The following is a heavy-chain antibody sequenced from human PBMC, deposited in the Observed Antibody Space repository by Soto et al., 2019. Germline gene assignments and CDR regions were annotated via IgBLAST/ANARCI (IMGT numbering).Heavy chain of an antibody. CDR2: ISGSGGST. V-gene: IGHV3-23*01. CDR3: AKHIVVVTSASAS. D-gene: IGHD2-21*02. CDR1: GFTFSKYS. J-gene: IGHJ5*02. Sequence: VGSLRPSCAASGFTFSKYSMIWVLQAPGKGLEWVSTISGSGGSTYDSESVKGRFTISRDNSKNTLFLQMNSLRAEDTAVYYCAKHIVVVTSASASWGQGTTVTVSS.